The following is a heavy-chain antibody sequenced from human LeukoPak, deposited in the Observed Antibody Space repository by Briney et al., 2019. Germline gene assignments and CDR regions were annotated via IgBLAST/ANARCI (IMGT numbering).Heavy chain of an antibody. V-gene: IGHV3-23*01. CDR2: ISGSGGST. Sequence: GGSLRLSCAASGFTFSSYGMHWVRQAPGKGLEWVSAISGSGGSTYYADSVKGRFTISRDNSKNTLYLQMNSLRAEDTAVYYCAKEPPKTTVVTPGSDYWGQGTLVTVSS. CDR3: AKEPPKTTVVTPGSDY. CDR1: GFTFSSYG. J-gene: IGHJ4*02. D-gene: IGHD4-23*01.